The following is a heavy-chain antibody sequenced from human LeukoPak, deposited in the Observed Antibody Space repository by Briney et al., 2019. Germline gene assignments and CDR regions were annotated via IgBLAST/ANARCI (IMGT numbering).Heavy chain of an antibody. V-gene: IGHV4-59*01. CDR3: ARMSGNYFDY. D-gene: IGHD1-26*01. Sequence: SETLSLTCSVSGASISSSYWSWLRQPPGKGLEWIGYIYYTGSTNYNPSLKSRVTTFLDTSKNQLSLELSAVTAADTAVYYCARMSGNYFDYWGQGTLVTVSS. J-gene: IGHJ4*02. CDR1: GASISSSY. CDR2: IYYTGST.